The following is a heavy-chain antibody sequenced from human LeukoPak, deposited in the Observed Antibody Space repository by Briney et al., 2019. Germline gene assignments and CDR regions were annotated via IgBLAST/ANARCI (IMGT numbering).Heavy chain of an antibody. D-gene: IGHD6-13*01. J-gene: IGHJ4*02. CDR1: GGSISSRYYC. CDR3: ARGRLSYSSSWYFFVY. Sequence: PSQTLSLTCTVSGGSISSRYYCWSWIRQHPGKGLEWIGEINHSGSTNYNPSLKSRVTISVDTSKNQFSLKLSSVTAADTAVYYCARGRLSYSSSWYFFVYWGQGTLVTVSS. CDR2: INHSGST. V-gene: IGHV4-31*03.